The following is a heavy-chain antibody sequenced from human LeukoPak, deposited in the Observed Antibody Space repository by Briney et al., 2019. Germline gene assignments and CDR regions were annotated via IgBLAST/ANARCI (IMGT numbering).Heavy chain of an antibody. J-gene: IGHJ4*02. CDR1: GCSISSYY. Sequence: SETLSLTCTVSGCSISSYYWSWIRQPPGRGLEWIGYIHYSGSTNYNPSLTSRITISVDTSKNQFSLKVSCVTAADTAVYYCARGGWYINYWGQGTLVSVFS. CDR2: IHYSGST. D-gene: IGHD6-19*01. V-gene: IGHV4-59*01. CDR3: ARGGWYINY.